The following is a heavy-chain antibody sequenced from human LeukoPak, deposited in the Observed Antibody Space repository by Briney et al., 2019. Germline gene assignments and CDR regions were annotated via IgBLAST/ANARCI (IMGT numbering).Heavy chain of an antibody. CDR2: ISSSSSYI. D-gene: IGHD3-10*02. CDR1: GFTFSSYS. CDR3: AELGITMIGGV. Sequence: GGSLRLSCADSGFTFSSYSMNWVRQAPGKRLEWVSSISSSSSYIYYADSVKGRFTISRDNAKNSLYLQMNSLRAEDTAVYYCAELGITMIGGVWGKGTTVTISS. V-gene: IGHV3-21*01. J-gene: IGHJ6*04.